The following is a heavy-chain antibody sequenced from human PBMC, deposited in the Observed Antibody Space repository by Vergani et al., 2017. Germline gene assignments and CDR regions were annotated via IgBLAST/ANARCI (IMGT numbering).Heavy chain of an antibody. D-gene: IGHD3-3*01. CDR1: GFTFSSYA. J-gene: IGHJ4*02. CDR2: ISGSGGST. V-gene: IGHV3-23*01. Sequence: EVQLLESGGGLVQPGGSLRLFCAASGFTFSSYAMSWVRQAPGKGLEWVSAISGSGGSTYYADSVKGRFTISRDNSKNTLYLQMNSLRAEDTAVYYCAKVIGIFGVVTPKVQFDYWGQGTLVTVSS. CDR3: AKVIGIFGVVTPKVQFDY.